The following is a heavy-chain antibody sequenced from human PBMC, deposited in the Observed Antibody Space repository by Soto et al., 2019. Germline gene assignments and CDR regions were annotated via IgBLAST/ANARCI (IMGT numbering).Heavy chain of an antibody. Sequence: QVQLVQSGAEVKKPGASVKVSCKASGYTFTSYAMQWVRQAPGQRLEWMGWINAGNGNTKYSQKFQGRVTITRDTSASTAYMELSSLRSEDTAVYYCARDIFRGVDSYGYWGQGTLVTVSS. CDR3: ARDIFRGVDSYGY. CDR1: GYTFTSYA. J-gene: IGHJ4*02. CDR2: INAGNGNT. V-gene: IGHV1-3*01. D-gene: IGHD5-18*01.